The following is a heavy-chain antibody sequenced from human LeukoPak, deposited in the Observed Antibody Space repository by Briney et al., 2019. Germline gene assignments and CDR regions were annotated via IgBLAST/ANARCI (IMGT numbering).Heavy chain of an antibody. Sequence: PSETLSLNCTVSGGSISSGDFYWSWVRQPPRKGLEWIWYVYYSGSTYYNPSLKSRVTISVDTSKNQFSLKLSSVTAADTAVYYCARDSGDYYGSGSYFDPWGQGTLVTVSS. J-gene: IGHJ5*02. D-gene: IGHD3-10*01. V-gene: IGHV4-30-4*01. CDR3: ARDSGDYYGSGSYFDP. CDR1: GGSISSGDFY. CDR2: VYYSGST.